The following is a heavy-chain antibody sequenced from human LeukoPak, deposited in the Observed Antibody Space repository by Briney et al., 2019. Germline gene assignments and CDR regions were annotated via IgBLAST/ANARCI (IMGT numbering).Heavy chain of an antibody. CDR1: GGSISSSGYY. D-gene: IGHD1-26*01. CDR2: IYYSGST. Sequence: SETLSLTCTVSGGSISSSGYYWGWIRQPPGKGLGWIGTIYYSGSTYYNPSLKSRVTISVDTSKNQFSLKLSSVTAADTAVYYCARHFNGATTDFWGQGTLVTVSS. CDR3: ARHFNGATTDF. V-gene: IGHV4-39*01. J-gene: IGHJ4*02.